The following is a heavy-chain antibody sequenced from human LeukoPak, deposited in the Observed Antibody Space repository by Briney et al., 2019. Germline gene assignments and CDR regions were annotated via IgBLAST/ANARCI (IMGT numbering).Heavy chain of an antibody. V-gene: IGHV1-18*01. CDR1: GYTFTSYG. Sequence: ASVKVSCKASGYTFTSYGISWVRQAPGQGLEWTGWISAYNGNTNYAQKLQGRVTMTTDTSTSTAYMELRSLRFDDTAVHYCARLWFGELFLDYWGQGTLVTVSS. J-gene: IGHJ4*02. CDR2: ISAYNGNT. CDR3: ARLWFGELFLDY. D-gene: IGHD3-10*01.